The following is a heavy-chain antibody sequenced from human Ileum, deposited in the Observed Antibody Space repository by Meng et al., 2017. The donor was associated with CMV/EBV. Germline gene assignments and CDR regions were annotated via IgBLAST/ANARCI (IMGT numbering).Heavy chain of an antibody. V-gene: IGHV3-30*04. CDR2: VSYDGTNT. CDR3: VRSPLSVARDFYFDH. D-gene: IGHD5/OR15-5a*01. CDR1: GFDFSSHA. J-gene: IGHJ4*02. Sequence: GGSLRLSCAASGFDFSSHAMHWVRQAPGKGLERMAVVSYDGTNTYHADSILGRFTVSRDNNRNTVSLQMKRVTSDDTGLYYCVRSPLSVARDFYFDHWGQGAQVTVSS.